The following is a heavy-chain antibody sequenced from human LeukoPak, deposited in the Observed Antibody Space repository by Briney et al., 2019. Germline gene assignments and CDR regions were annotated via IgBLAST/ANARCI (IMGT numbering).Heavy chain of an antibody. V-gene: IGHV3-23*01. CDR2: TGSRAGT. CDR3: ARGGYYDSSGYYNPYNFDY. J-gene: IGHJ4*02. CDR1: GFAFSNYA. Sequence: AGGSLRLSCAASGFAFSNYAMNWVRQAPGKGLEWVSATGSRAGTHYADSVKGRFTISRDNSKNTLYLQMDSLRAEDTAVYYCARGGYYDSSGYYNPYNFDYWGQGTLVTVSS. D-gene: IGHD3-22*01.